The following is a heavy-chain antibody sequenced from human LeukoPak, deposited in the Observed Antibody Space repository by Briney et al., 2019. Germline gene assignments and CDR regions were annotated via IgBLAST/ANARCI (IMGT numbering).Heavy chain of an antibody. CDR1: GFTFSSYW. J-gene: IGHJ4*02. CDR3: AKDWYSLDY. V-gene: IGHV3-30*18. Sequence: PGGSLRLSCAASGFTFSSYWMSWVRQAPGKGLEWVAVISYDGSNKYYADSVKGRFTISRDNSKNTLYLQMNSLRAEDTAVYYCAKDWYSLDYWGQGTLVTVSS. D-gene: IGHD2-21*01. CDR2: ISYDGSNK.